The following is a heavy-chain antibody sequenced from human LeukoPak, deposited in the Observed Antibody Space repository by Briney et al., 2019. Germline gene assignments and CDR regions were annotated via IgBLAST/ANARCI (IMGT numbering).Heavy chain of an antibody. Sequence: PSETLSLTCTVSGGSISSSSYYWGWIRQPPGKGLEWIGSIYYSGSTYYNPSLKSRVTISVDTSKNQFSLKLSSVTAADTAVYYCARRIAADFDYWGQGTLVTVSS. CDR3: ARRIAADFDY. CDR2: IYYSGST. J-gene: IGHJ4*02. D-gene: IGHD6-25*01. CDR1: GGSISSSSYY. V-gene: IGHV4-39*07.